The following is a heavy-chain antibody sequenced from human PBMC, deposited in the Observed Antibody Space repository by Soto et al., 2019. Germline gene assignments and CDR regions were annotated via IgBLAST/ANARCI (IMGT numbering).Heavy chain of an antibody. CDR2: IYYSGST. CDR3: ARDLGYCSSTSCYNYYYGMDV. CDR1: GGYSRSGGDY. J-gene: IGHJ6*02. Sequence: ILSLTWTVSGGYSRSGGDYWRWIHQHPGKGLEWIGYIYYSGSTHYNPSLKSRVTISVDTSKNQFSLKLSSVTAADTAVYYCARDLGYCSSTSCYNYYYGMDVWGQGTTVTVS. D-gene: IGHD2-2*02. V-gene: IGHV4-31*02.